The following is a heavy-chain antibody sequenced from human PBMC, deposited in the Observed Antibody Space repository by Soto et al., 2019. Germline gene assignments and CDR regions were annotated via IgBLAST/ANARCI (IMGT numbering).Heavy chain of an antibody. J-gene: IGHJ6*02. CDR3: ARELHGGSYGMDV. V-gene: IGHV3-13*01. Sequence: PGGSLRLSCAASGFTFSNYDMHWVRQVTGKGLEWVSGITTAGDTYYPGSVKGRFTISREKAKNSLYLQMNNLSAGDTAVYYCARELHGGSYGMDVWGQGTTVTVSS. CDR1: GFTFSNYD. CDR2: ITTAGDT.